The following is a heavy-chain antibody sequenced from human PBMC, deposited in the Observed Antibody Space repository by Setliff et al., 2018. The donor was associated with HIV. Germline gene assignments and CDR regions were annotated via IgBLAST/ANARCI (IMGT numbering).Heavy chain of an antibody. D-gene: IGHD3-16*01. CDR3: ARDPFGGGDLINGVP. Sequence: PGGSLRLSCEASGLLVSRNYINWVRQVPGKGLEWVSIIHSGGDTHYADSVQGRLTVSRDISKNTVFLRLNSLRVEDTAVYFCARDPFGGGDLINGVPWGQGTLVTVSS. CDR1: GLLVSRNY. V-gene: IGHV3-66*02. CDR2: IHSGGDT. J-gene: IGHJ5*02.